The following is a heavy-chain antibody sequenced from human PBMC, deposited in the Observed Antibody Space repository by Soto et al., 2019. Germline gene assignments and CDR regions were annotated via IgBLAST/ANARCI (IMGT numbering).Heavy chain of an antibody. V-gene: IGHV3-7*01. CDR3: AIITRGFSMDV. D-gene: IGHD1-20*01. J-gene: IGHJ6*02. CDR2: IKHDGSEK. Sequence: GGSLRLSXAASGFTFSAYWMSWVRQTPGKGLEWVANIKHDGSEKYYVDSVKGRFTISRDNAKNSLFLEMNSLRAEDTAVFYCAIITRGFSMDVWGQGTTVTVSS. CDR1: GFTFSAYW.